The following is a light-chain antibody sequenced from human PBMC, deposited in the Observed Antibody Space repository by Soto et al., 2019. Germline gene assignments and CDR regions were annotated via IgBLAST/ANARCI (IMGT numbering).Light chain of an antibody. CDR2: EVS. CDR3: SSYTRDSTLV. CDR1: SSDVGGYNY. J-gene: IGLJ3*02. Sequence: QSALTQPASLSGSPGQSITISCTGTSSDVGGYNYVSWYQQHPGKAPKVMIYEVSNRPSGVSNRFSGSKSGNTASLTISGLQAEDEADYYCSSYTRDSTLVFGGGTKLTVL. V-gene: IGLV2-14*01.